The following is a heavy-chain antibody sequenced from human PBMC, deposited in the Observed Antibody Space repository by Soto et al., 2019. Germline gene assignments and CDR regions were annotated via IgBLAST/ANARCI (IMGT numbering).Heavy chain of an antibody. D-gene: IGHD6-13*01. Sequence: QVPLVESGGGVVQPGRSLRLSCAASGFTFSSYGMHWVRQAPGKGLEWVAVIWYDGSNKYYADSVKGRFTISRDNSKNTLYLQMNSLRAEDTAVYYCARARGYSSSWYVGYWGQGTLVTVSS. V-gene: IGHV3-33*01. CDR3: ARARGYSSSWYVGY. CDR2: IWYDGSNK. J-gene: IGHJ4*02. CDR1: GFTFSSYG.